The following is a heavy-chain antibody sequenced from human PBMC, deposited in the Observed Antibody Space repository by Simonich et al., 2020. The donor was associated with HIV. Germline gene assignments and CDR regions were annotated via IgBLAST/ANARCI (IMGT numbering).Heavy chain of an antibody. V-gene: IGHV1-18*01. J-gene: IGHJ2*01. D-gene: IGHD3-10*01. CDR2: RSAYNGNT. Sequence: QVQLVQSGAEVKKPGASVKVSCKASGYSFTTYGINWVRQAPGQGLEWMGWRSAYNGNTNHAQKFQGRVTMTTDTSTSTAYMELRSLRFDDTAVYYCASTSGVWFGEGWYFDLWGRGTLVTVSS. CDR3: ASTSGVWFGEGWYFDL. CDR1: GYSFTTYG.